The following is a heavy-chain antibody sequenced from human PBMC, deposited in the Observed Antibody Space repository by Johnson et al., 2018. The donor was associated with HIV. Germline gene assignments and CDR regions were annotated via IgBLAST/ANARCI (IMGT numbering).Heavy chain of an antibody. Sequence: QVQLVESGGGVVQPGRSLRLSCAASGFTFSSYAMHWVRQAPGKGLEWVAVISYDGSNKYYADSVKGRFTISRDNSKNTLYLQMNSLRAEDTAVYYCAIPSSRYFDWSRGAFDIWGQGTMVTVSS. J-gene: IGHJ3*02. CDR3: AIPSSRYFDWSRGAFDI. V-gene: IGHV3-30-3*01. CDR2: ISYDGSNK. D-gene: IGHD3-9*01. CDR1: GFTFSSYA.